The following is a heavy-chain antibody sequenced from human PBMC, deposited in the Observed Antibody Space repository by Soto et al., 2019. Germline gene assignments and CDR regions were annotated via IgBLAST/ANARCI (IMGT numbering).Heavy chain of an antibody. V-gene: IGHV3-23*01. D-gene: IGHD1-26*01. CDR3: AKDVKSGSYPNDLFAI. CDR1: GFTFSSYA. Sequence: PGGSLRLSCAASGFTFSSYAMSWVRQAPGKGLEWVSAISGSGGSTYYADSVKGRFTISRANSKNTLYLQMNSLRAEDTAVYYCAKDVKSGSYPNDLFAIWGQGTMVTVS. CDR2: ISGSGGST. J-gene: IGHJ3*02.